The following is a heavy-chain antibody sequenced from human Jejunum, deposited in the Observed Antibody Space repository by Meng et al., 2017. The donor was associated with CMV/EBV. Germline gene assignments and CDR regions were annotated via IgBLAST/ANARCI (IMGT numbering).Heavy chain of an antibody. D-gene: IGHD2-2*01. V-gene: IGHV2-5*02. CDR1: GFSLSTSEVG. CDR3: ALFTRSWFDP. J-gene: IGHJ5*02. CDR2: IYWDDDK. Sequence: QITLKESGTTLEKPTQTLTLTCTFSGFSLSTSEVGVGWIRQPPGKALEWLAVIYWDDDKRYSPSLKSRLTITKDTSKNQVVLTLTNMDPVDTATYYCALFTRSWFDPWGQGTLVTVSS.